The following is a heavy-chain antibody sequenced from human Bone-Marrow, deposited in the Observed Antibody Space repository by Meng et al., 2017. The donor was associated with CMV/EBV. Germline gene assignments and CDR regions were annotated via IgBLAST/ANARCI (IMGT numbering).Heavy chain of an antibody. Sequence: SETLSITCAVYGGSFSGYYWSWIRQPPGKGLEWIGEINHSGSTNYNPSLKSRVTISVDTSKNQFSLKLSSVTAADTAVYYCARARGGYYGSGSYRQGGRNAFDIWGQGTMVTVSS. CDR2: INHSGST. D-gene: IGHD3-10*01. J-gene: IGHJ3*02. CDR1: GGSFSGYY. CDR3: ARARGGYYGSGSYRQGGRNAFDI. V-gene: IGHV4-34*01.